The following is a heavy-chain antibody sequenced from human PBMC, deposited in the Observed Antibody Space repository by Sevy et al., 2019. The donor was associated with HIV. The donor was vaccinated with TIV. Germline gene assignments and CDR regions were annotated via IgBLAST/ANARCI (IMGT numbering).Heavy chain of an antibody. Sequence: SETLSLTCTVSGGSISSYYWSWIRQPPGKGLEWIGYIYYGGSTNYNPSLKSRVTISVDTSKNQFSLKLSSVTAADTAVYYCARGGFWSGYYNFDYWGQGTLVTVSS. CDR1: GGSISSYY. J-gene: IGHJ4*02. D-gene: IGHD3-3*01. V-gene: IGHV4-59*01. CDR3: ARGGFWSGYYNFDY. CDR2: IYYGGST.